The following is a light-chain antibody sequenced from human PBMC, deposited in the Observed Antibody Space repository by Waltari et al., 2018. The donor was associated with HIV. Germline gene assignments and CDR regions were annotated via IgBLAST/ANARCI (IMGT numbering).Light chain of an antibody. CDR1: SLRTYY. Sequence: SSELTQDPAVSVALGQTVRITCQGDSLRTYYATWYQQKPGQAPLLVIFDKNNRPSGIPDRFSGASSGNTASVTITGTQAEDEGDYYCNSRDKSGNFVVFGGGTKLTVL. J-gene: IGLJ2*01. CDR2: DKN. CDR3: NSRDKSGNFVV. V-gene: IGLV3-19*01.